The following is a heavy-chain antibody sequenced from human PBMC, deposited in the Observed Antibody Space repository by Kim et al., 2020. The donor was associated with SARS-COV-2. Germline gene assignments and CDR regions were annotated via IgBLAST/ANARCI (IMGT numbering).Heavy chain of an antibody. CDR1: GYTFTSYD. D-gene: IGHD3-22*01. Sequence: ASVKVSCKASGYTFTSYDINWARQATGQGLEWMGWMNPNSGNTGYAQKFQGRVTMTRNTSISTAYMELSSLRSEDTAVYYCARGSKRSIVVVIVPYYYYGMDVWGQGTTVTVSS. V-gene: IGHV1-8*01. CDR2: MNPNSGNT. J-gene: IGHJ6*02. CDR3: ARGSKRSIVVVIVPYYYYGMDV.